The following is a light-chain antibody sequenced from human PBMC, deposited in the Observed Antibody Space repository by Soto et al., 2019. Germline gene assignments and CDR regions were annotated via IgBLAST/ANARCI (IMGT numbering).Light chain of an antibody. CDR3: QQYNNWPLT. V-gene: IGKV3-15*01. CDR2: GAS. J-gene: IGKJ1*01. Sequence: EIVMTQSPATLSVSPGERATLSCRASQSVSSNLAWYQQKPGQAPRLLIYGASTRATGIPARFSGSGSGTDFPLTISSLQSENFAVYYCQQYNNWPLTFAQGTKVKIK. CDR1: QSVSSN.